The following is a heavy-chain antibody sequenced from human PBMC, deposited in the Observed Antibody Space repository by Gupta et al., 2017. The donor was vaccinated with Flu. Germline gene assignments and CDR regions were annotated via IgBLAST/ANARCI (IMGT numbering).Heavy chain of an antibody. J-gene: IGHJ4*02. D-gene: IGHD2-21*02. CDR1: GFTFSNAW. Sequence: EVQLVESGGGLVKPGGSLRLSCAASGFTFSNAWMSWVRQAPGKGLEWVGRIKSKTDGGTTDYAAPVKGRFTISRDDSKNTLYLQMNSLKTEDTAVYYCTTDDWQGFLYCGGDCYPHDYWGQGTLVTVSS. CDR2: IKSKTDGGTT. V-gene: IGHV3-15*01. CDR3: TTDDWQGFLYCGGDCYPHDY.